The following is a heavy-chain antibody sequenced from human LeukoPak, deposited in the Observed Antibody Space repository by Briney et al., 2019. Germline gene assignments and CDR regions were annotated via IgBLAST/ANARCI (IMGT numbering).Heavy chain of an antibody. Sequence: GGSLRLSCAASGFTFSSYGMNWVRQAPGKGLEWVSYISISGGTIYYADSVKGRFTISRDKAKNTLYLQMNSLRDEDTAVYYCARDRSSSAAPSLSYWGQGTLVTVSS. CDR2: ISISGGTI. CDR3: ARDRSSSAAPSLSY. D-gene: IGHD6-13*01. V-gene: IGHV3-48*02. J-gene: IGHJ4*02. CDR1: GFTFSSYG.